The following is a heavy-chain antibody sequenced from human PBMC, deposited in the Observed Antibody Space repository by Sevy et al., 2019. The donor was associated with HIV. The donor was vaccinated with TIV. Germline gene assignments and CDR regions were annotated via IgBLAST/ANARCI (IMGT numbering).Heavy chain of an antibody. V-gene: IGHV3-30-3*01. J-gene: IGHJ4*02. D-gene: IGHD4-17*01. Sequence: GGSLRLSCAASGFTFSSYAMHWVRQAPGKGLEWVAVISYDGSNKYYADSVKGRFTISRDNSKNTLYLQMNSLRAEDTAVYYCARDADATVTTFDYWGQGTLVTVSS. CDR1: GFTFSSYA. CDR3: ARDADATVTTFDY. CDR2: ISYDGSNK.